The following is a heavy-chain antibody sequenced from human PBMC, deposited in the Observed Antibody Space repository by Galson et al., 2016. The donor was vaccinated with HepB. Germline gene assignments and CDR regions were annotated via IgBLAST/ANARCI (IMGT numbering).Heavy chain of an antibody. J-gene: IGHJ5*02. CDR3: AKDRRLVSWFDP. CDR2: IWYDGSNK. Sequence: SLRLSCAASGFTFSNYGMHWVRQAPGKGLEWVAVIWYDGSNKYYADSVKGRFTISRDNSKNTLYLQMNSLRAEDTAVYYCAKDRRLVSWFDPWGQGTLVTVSS. CDR1: GFTFSNYG. D-gene: IGHD2-21*01. V-gene: IGHV3-33*06.